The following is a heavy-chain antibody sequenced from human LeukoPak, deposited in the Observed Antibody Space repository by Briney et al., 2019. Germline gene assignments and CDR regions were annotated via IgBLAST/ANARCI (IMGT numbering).Heavy chain of an antibody. D-gene: IGHD3-10*01. CDR2: ISSSGSTI. J-gene: IGHJ4*02. CDR3: ARDALTFVGSGSYSYFDY. V-gene: IGHV3-48*04. Sequence: GGSLRLSCAASGFTFSSYSMNWVRQAPGKGLEWVSYISSSGSTIYYADSVKGRFTISRDNAKNSLYLQMNSLRAEDTAVYYCARDALTFVGSGSYSYFDYWGQGTLVTVSS. CDR1: GFTFSSYS.